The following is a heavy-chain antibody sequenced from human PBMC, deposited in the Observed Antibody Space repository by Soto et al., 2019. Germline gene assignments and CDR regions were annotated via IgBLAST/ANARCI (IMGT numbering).Heavy chain of an antibody. CDR1: GFTFSSYG. J-gene: IGHJ6*02. D-gene: IGHD6-19*01. CDR2: ISYDGSNK. V-gene: IGHV3-30*18. CDR3: AKGRSSGWVWYYGMDV. Sequence: GGSLRLSCAASGFTFSSYGMHWVRQAPGKGLEWVAVISYDGSNKYYADSVKGRFTISRDNSKNTLYLQMNSLRAEDTAVYYCAKGRSSGWVWYYGMDVWGQGTTVTAP.